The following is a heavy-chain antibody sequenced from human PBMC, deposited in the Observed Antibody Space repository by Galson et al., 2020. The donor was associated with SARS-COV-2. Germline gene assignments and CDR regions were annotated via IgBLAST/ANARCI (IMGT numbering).Heavy chain of an antibody. J-gene: IGHJ6*02. V-gene: IGHV4-34*01. D-gene: IGHD3-22*01. Sequence: SETLSLTCAVYGGSFSGYYWSWIRQPPGKGLEWIGEINHSGSTNYNPSLKSRVTISVDTSKNQFSLKLSSVTAADTAVYYCATGSLSTYYYDSSGYLDYYYYYGMDVWGQGTTVTVSS. CDR2: INHSGST. CDR3: ATGSLSTYYYDSSGYLDYYYYYGMDV. CDR1: GGSFSGYY.